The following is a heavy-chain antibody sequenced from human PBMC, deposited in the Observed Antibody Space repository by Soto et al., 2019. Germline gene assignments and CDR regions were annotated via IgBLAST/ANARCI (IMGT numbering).Heavy chain of an antibody. CDR3: ARDQSWQDLAWWFDP. J-gene: IGHJ5*02. CDR1: GGSVSGFY. Sequence: SETLSLTCAVEGGSVSGFYRTWIRQPPGTGLEWIGEINHSGSTNYNPSLKSRVTISVDTSKNQFSLKLSSVTAADTAVYYCARDQSWQDLAWWFDPWGQGTLVTVSS. V-gene: IGHV4-34*01. CDR2: INHSGST. D-gene: IGHD3-10*01.